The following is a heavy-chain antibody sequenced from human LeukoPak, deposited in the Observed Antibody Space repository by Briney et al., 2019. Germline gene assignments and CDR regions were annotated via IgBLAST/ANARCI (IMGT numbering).Heavy chain of an antibody. J-gene: IGHJ4*02. CDR2: ISTGSNFI. CDR3: ARVVKGGYDY. V-gene: IGHV3-21*01. CDR1: GFTFSSYN. D-gene: IGHD5-12*01. Sequence: PGGSLRLSCAASGFTFSSYNINWVRQPPGKGLEWVSSISTGSNFIYYADSVRGRFTISRDNAINTLYLHMNSLRPDDTGLYYCARVVKGGYDYWGQGTRVTVSS.